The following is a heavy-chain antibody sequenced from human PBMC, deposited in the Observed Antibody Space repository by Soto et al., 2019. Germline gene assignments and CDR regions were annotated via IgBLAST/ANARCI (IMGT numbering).Heavy chain of an antibody. J-gene: IGHJ4*02. D-gene: IGHD5-18*01. V-gene: IGHV3-30-3*01. Sequence: GGSLRLSCAASGFTFSSYAMHWVRQPPGKGLEWVAVISYDGNNKYYADNVKGRFTISRDNSKNTLYLQMNSLRFEDTALYYCARDLGDGYYWKYFDYWGQGTLVTVSS. CDR3: ARDLGDGYYWKYFDY. CDR2: ISYDGNNK. CDR1: GFTFSSYA.